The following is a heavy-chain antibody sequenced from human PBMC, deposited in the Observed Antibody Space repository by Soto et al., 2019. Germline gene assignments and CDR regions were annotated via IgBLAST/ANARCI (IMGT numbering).Heavy chain of an antibody. J-gene: IGHJ3*02. D-gene: IGHD6-19*01. Sequence: SGPTLVNPTQTLTLTCTFSGFSLSTSGAGVGWIRQPPGKALEWLALIYWDDDKRYSRSLKSRLTITKDTSKNKVVLTTTNMDPVDTATYYCAHSNSIAVAPGAFDICGQGTMVSVSS. V-gene: IGHV2-5*02. CDR1: GFSLSTSGAG. CDR2: IYWDDDK. CDR3: AHSNSIAVAPGAFDI.